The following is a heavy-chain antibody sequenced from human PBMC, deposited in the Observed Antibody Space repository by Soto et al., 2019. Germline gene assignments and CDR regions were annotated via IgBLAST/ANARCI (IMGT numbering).Heavy chain of an antibody. CDR1: GFTFSSYG. CDR2: IWYDGSNQ. Sequence: QVQLVESGGGVVQPGRSLRLSCAASGFTFSSYGMHWVRQAPGQGLEWEAVIWYDGSNQYYADSVKCRFTISRDNSKNKLYLQMNSLRAEDTDLYYCASDGEPYDFWSGDSDYYAFDSGGQVTMVIVSS. D-gene: IGHD3-3*01. J-gene: IGHJ3*02. CDR3: ASDGEPYDFWSGDSDYYAFDS. V-gene: IGHV3-33*01.